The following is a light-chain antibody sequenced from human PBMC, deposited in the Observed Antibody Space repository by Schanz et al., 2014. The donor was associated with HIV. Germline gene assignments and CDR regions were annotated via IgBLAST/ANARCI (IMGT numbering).Light chain of an antibody. CDR2: DAF. CDR1: QSFSSGS. CDR3: QQCSSWPGT. J-gene: IGKJ1*01. Sequence: EIVLTQSPGTLSLSPGKRATLSCRASQSFSSGSLAWYQQKPGQAPRLLIYDAFNRATGVPARFSGSGSGTDFTLTISSLEPEDFAVYYCQQCSSWPGTFGQGTKVEI. V-gene: IGKV3-11*01.